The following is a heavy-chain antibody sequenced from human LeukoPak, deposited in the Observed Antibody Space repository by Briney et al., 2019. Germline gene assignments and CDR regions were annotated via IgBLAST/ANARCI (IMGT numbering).Heavy chain of an antibody. CDR3: AREGIGENAPNYFDY. CDR1: GFTFSSYW. V-gene: IGHV3-74*01. J-gene: IGHJ4*02. Sequence: GGSLRLSCAAPGFTFSSYWMPSVRQAPGKGLVWVSRIKSYGSSTSYADSVKGRFTISRDNAKNTLYLQMNSLRAEDTAVYYCAREGIGENAPNYFDYWGQGTLVTVSS. CDR2: IKSYGSST. D-gene: IGHD3-10*01.